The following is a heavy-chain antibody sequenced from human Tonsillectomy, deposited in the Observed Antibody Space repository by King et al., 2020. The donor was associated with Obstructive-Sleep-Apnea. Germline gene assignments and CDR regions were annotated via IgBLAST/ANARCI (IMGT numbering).Heavy chain of an antibody. CDR3: AKEVDYSFFPRGFAS. J-gene: IGHJ4*02. D-gene: IGHD3-3*02. CDR2: ITWDGRST. V-gene: IGHV3-43*01. Sequence: VQLVESGGVVVQPGGSLRLSCAASGFTFDGYTMHWVRQAPGKGLEWVSLITWDGRSTFYADSVRGRFIISRDNSKDSLYLQLNSLRTDDSALYYCAKEVDYSFFPRGFASWGQRTLVTVSS. CDR1: GFTFDGYT.